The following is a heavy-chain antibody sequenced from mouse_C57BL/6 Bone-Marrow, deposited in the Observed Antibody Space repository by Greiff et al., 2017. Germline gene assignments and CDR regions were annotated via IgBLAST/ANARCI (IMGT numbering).Heavy chain of an antibody. CDR1: GFTFSDVY. Sequence: EVNLVESGGGLVQSGRSLRLSCATSGFTFSDVYMEWVRQAPGKGLEWIAASRNKANDYTTEYSASVKGRFIVSRDTSQSILYLQMNALRAEDTAIYYCARDAPYYGSSLNYFDYWGQGTTLTVSS. D-gene: IGHD1-1*01. CDR3: ARDAPYYGSSLNYFDY. V-gene: IGHV7-1*01. J-gene: IGHJ2*01. CDR2: SRNKANDYTT.